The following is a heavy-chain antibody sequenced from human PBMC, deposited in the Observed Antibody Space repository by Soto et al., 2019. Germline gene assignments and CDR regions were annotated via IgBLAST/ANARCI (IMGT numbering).Heavy chain of an antibody. J-gene: IGHJ6*03. V-gene: IGHV3-9*01. D-gene: IGHD4-17*01. CDR3: ATLGYGDYPGYYYMDV. CDR2: ISWNSGNI. CDR1: GFTFSSYA. Sequence: GGSLRLSCAASGFTFSSYAMHWVRQAPDKGLEWVSGISWNSGNIDYADSVKGRFTISRDNAKNSLYLQMNSLRAEDTALYYCATLGYGDYPGYYYMDVWGKGTTVTVSS.